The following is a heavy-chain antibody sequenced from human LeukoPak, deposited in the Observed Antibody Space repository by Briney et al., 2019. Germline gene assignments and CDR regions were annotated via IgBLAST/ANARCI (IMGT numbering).Heavy chain of an antibody. CDR2: INSDGGTT. J-gene: IGHJ4*02. V-gene: IGHV3-74*01. Sequence: GGSLRLSCGASGFTFSTFGMHWVRRAPGKGRVWVSGINSDGGTTTYADSVKGRFTISRDNAKNTLYLQMNNLRAEDTAIYYCATDYYVSGSYYRLFYWGQGTLVTVSS. D-gene: IGHD3-10*01. CDR1: GFTFSTFG. CDR3: ATDYYVSGSYYRLFY.